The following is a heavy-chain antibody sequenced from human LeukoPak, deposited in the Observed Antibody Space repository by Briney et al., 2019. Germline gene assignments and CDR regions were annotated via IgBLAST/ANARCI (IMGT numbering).Heavy chain of an antibody. V-gene: IGHV4-59*01. CDR2: IYYSGST. CDR3: ARGSGRYPSDFDY. J-gene: IGHJ4*02. CDR1: GGSISSYY. Sequence: PSETLSLTCTVSGGSISSYYWSWIRQPPGKGLEWIGYIYYSGSTNYNPSLKSRVTISVDTSKNQFSLKLSSVTAADTAVYYCARGSGRYPSDFDYWGQGTLVTVSS. D-gene: IGHD6-19*01.